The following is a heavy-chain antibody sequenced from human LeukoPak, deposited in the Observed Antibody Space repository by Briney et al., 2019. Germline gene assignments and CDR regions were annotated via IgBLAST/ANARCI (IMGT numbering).Heavy chain of an antibody. Sequence: PGGSLRLSCAASGFRFNSYEMNWARQAPGKGLEWISSISSGGDTVYFADSVKGRFTISRDNAKNSLYLQMNSLRAEDTAVYYCARDGAHGGNPFDYWGQGTLVTVSS. V-gene: IGHV3-48*03. CDR1: GFRFNSYE. D-gene: IGHD4-23*01. CDR3: ARDGAHGGNPFDY. J-gene: IGHJ4*02. CDR2: ISSGGDTV.